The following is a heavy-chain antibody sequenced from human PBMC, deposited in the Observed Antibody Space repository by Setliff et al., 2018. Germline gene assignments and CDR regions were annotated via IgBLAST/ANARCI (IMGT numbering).Heavy chain of an antibody. D-gene: IGHD4-17*01. V-gene: IGHV4-61*09. J-gene: IGHJ4*02. CDR1: GGSISSGSYY. CDR3: ARAAVTSGARADYFDN. CDR2: IYTSGST. Sequence: SETLSLTCTVSGGSISSGSYYWSWIRQPAGKGLEWIGHIYTSGSTNYNPSLKSRVTISVDTSKNQFSLKLTSVTAADAAVYYCARAAVTSGARADYFDNWGRGTLVTVSS.